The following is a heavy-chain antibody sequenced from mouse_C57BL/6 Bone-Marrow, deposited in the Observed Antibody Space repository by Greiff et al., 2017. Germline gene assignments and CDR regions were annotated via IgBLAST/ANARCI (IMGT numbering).Heavy chain of an antibody. CDR2: ISSGGSYT. CDR3: ARHKLSYDGYVHYYAMDY. D-gene: IGHD2-3*01. J-gene: IGHJ4*01. Sequence: EVKLVESGGDLVKPGGSLKLSCAASGFTFSSYGMSWVRQTPDKRLEWVATISSGGSYTYYPDSVKGRFTISRDNAKNTLYLQMSSLKSEDTAMYYCARHKLSYDGYVHYYAMDYWGQGTSVTVSS. V-gene: IGHV5-6*01. CDR1: GFTFSSYG.